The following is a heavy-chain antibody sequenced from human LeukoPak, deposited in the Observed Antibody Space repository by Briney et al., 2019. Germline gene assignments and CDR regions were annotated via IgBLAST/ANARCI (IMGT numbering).Heavy chain of an antibody. CDR2: ISSSSSYI. J-gene: IGHJ4*02. V-gene: IGHV3-21*01. D-gene: IGHD6-19*01. CDR1: GFTFSSYS. CDR3: ATRPTYWGIAVAAAGEGVYFDY. Sequence: PGGSLRLSCAASGFTFSSYSMNWVRQAPGKGLEWVSSISSSSSYIYYADSVKGRFTISRDNAKNSLYLQMNSLRAEDTAVYYCATRPTYWGIAVAAAGEGVYFDYWGQGTLVTVSS.